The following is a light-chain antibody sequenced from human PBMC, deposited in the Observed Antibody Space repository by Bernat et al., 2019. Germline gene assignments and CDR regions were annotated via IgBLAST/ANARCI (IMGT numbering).Light chain of an antibody. J-gene: IGKJ1*01. CDR1: QSIDTS. Sequence: DIQLTQSPSSLSASVGDIVTITCRASQSIDTSLNWYQQKPGKAPRLLIYTAPALQPDVPSRFNGSGSGTDFTLKITGLQREDFATYYCQQSYSIRTFGQGTKVEIK. CDR2: TAP. V-gene: IGKV1-39*01. CDR3: QQSYSIRT.